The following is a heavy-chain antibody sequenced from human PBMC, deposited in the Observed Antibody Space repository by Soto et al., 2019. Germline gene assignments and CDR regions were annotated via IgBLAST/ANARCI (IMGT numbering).Heavy chain of an antibody. D-gene: IGHD3-22*01. Sequence: EVQLVESGGGLAQPGGSLRLSCAASGFTFSSYDMQWVRQATGKGLEWVSAIGTAGDTYYPGSVKGRFTISRENAKNSLYLQMNSLRAGDTAVYYCARSPPGGYHYYYGMDVWGQGTTVTVSS. CDR2: IGTAGDT. CDR1: GFTFSSYD. V-gene: IGHV3-13*04. J-gene: IGHJ6*02. CDR3: ARSPPGGYHYYYGMDV.